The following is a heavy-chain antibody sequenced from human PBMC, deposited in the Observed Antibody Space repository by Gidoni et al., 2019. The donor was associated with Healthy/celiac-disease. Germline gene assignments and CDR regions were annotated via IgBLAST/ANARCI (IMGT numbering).Heavy chain of an antibody. J-gene: IGHJ4*02. V-gene: IGHV3-74*01. Sequence: EVQLVESGGGLVQPGGSLRLSCAASGFTFGSPWMHWVRQAPGKGLVWVSRINSDGSSTSYADSVKGRFTISRDNAKNTLYLQMNSLRAEDTAVYYCARAYYDFWSGYYIGGYFDYWGQGTLVTVSS. CDR2: INSDGSST. D-gene: IGHD3-3*01. CDR1: GFTFGSPW. CDR3: ARAYYDFWSGYYIGGYFDY.